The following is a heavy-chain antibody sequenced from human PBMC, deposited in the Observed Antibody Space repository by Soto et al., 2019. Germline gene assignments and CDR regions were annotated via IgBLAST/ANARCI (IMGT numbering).Heavy chain of an antibody. CDR3: ATYYCTTATCYYFDH. V-gene: IGHV4-59*01. Sequence: PSETLSLTCTVSGDSISSYYWSWIRQTPGKGLEWIGYIYYSGSANYNPSLKSRVSFSVDTSKNQFSLKLSSVTAADTAVYYCATYYCTTATCYYFDHWGQGTLVTVSS. J-gene: IGHJ4*02. CDR2: IYYSGSA. D-gene: IGHD2-2*01. CDR1: GDSISSYY.